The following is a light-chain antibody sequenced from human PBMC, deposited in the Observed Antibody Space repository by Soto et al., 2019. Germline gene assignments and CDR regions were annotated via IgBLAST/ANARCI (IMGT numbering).Light chain of an antibody. J-gene: IGKJ2*01. CDR2: KAS. Sequence: DIQMTQSPSTLSASVGDRVTITCRASQSISSWLAWYQQKPGKAPKLLIYKASSLERGVPSRFSGGESWTEFTLTISSLQPDDFATYYCQQYNSYSPYTFGQGTKLEIK. CDR3: QQYNSYSPYT. V-gene: IGKV1-5*03. CDR1: QSISSW.